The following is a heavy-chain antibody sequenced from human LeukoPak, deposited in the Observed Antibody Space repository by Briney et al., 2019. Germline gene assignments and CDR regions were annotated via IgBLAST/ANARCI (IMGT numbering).Heavy chain of an antibody. J-gene: IGHJ4*02. V-gene: IGHV3-73*01. Sequence: PGGSLRLSCAASGFTFSGSALHWVRQASGKGLEWVGRIRSTANGYATAYAASVKGRFTIFRDDSKNTAYLQMDSLKTEDTAVYYCTGNYYGSGSYADFDYWGQGTLVTVSS. CDR1: GFTFSGSA. CDR3: TGNYYGSGSYADFDY. CDR2: IRSTANGYAT. D-gene: IGHD3-10*01.